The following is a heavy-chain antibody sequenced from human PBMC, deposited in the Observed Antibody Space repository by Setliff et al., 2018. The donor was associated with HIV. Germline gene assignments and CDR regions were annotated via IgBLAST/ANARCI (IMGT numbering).Heavy chain of an antibody. Sequence: SETLSLTCTVSGGSISSSSYYWGWIRQPPGKGLEWIGSIYYSGSTYYNPSLKSRVTISVDTSKNQFSLKLSSVTAADTAVYYCARESKGAMALEIFDYWGQGTLVTVSS. V-gene: IGHV4-39*02. CDR1: GGSISSSSYY. CDR3: ARESKGAMALEIFDY. D-gene: IGHD1-26*01. J-gene: IGHJ4*02. CDR2: IYYSGST.